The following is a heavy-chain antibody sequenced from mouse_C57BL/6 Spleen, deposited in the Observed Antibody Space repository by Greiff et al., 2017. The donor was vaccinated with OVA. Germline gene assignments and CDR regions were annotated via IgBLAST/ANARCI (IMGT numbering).Heavy chain of an antibody. CDR3: ARREGYYAMDY. V-gene: IGHV3-6*01. CDR2: ISYDGSN. CDR1: GYSITSGYY. Sequence: ESGPGLAKPSPSLSLTCSVTGYSITSGYYWNWIRQFPGNKLEWMGYISYDGSNNYNPSLKNRISITRDTSKNQCFLKLNSVTTEDTATYYCARREGYYAMDYWGQGTSVTVSS. J-gene: IGHJ4*01.